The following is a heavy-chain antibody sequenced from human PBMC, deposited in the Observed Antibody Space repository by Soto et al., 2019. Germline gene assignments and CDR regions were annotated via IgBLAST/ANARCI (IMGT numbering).Heavy chain of an antibody. J-gene: IGHJ6*02. D-gene: IGHD3-9*01. CDR1: GGTFSSYA. CDR3: ATLSAINRNLYYYGMDV. Sequence: SVKVSCKASGGTFSSYAISWVRQAPGQGLEWMGGIIPIFGTANYAQKFQGRVTITADESTSTAHMELSSLRSEDTAVYYCATLSAINRNLYYYGMDVWGQGTTVTVSS. V-gene: IGHV1-69*13. CDR2: IIPIFGTA.